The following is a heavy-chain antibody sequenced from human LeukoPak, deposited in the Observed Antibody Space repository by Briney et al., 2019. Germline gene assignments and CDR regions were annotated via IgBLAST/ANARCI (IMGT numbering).Heavy chain of an antibody. CDR3: ARVLVHSSGYYYFDY. CDR2: IYYSGST. Sequence: SETLSLTCTVSGGSISSYYWSWIRQPPGKGPEWIGYIYYSGSTNYNPSLKSRVTISVDTSKNQFSLKLSSVTAADTAVYYCARVLVHSSGYYYFDYWGQGTLVTVSS. D-gene: IGHD3-22*01. J-gene: IGHJ4*02. CDR1: GGSISSYY. V-gene: IGHV4-59*01.